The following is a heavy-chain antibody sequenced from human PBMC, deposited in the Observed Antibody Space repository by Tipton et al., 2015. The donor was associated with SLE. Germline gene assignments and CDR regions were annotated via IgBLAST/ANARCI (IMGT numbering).Heavy chain of an antibody. CDR1: GDSIGSSGYY. J-gene: IGHJ4*02. D-gene: IGHD3-3*01. CDR2: LYSSGST. V-gene: IGHV4-61*09. Sequence: TLSLTCTVSGDSIGSSGYYWSWIRQPAGKGLEWIGHLYSSGSTNYNPSLKSRVTISVDTSKNQFSLKLSSVTAAGTAVYYCARGRYDFWSGYYTGVYFDYWGQGTLVTVSS. CDR3: ARGRYDFWSGYYTGVYFDY.